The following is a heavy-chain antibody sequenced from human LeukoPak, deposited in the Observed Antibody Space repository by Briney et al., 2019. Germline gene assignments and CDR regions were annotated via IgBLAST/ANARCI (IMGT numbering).Heavy chain of an antibody. CDR1: GFTFSGSA. CDR3: ARPSNDDSPFGLDV. CDR2: IRTKPNSYET. Sequence: GGSLRLFCAASGFTFSGSAIHWVRQASGKGLEWIGRIRTKPNSYETSYGESTRGRVTISRDDSQNTAYLQMNSLKTEDTAVYYCARPSNDDSPFGLDVWGQGTTVTVSS. V-gene: IGHV3-73*01. D-gene: IGHD4-17*01. J-gene: IGHJ6*02.